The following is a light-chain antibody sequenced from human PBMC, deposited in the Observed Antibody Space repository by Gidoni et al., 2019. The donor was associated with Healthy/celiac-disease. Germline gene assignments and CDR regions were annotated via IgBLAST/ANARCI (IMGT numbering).Light chain of an antibody. CDR1: QSLSSY. Sequence: DIQMTPSPSSLSASVGDRVTITCRASQSLSSYLNWYQQNPGKAPKLLFYAASSLQSGVPSRCSGSECGTDFTITISSLQPEDFATYCCQQSNSTLSITCGQGTRLEIK. V-gene: IGKV1-39*01. J-gene: IGKJ5*01. CDR2: AAS. CDR3: QQSNSTLSIT.